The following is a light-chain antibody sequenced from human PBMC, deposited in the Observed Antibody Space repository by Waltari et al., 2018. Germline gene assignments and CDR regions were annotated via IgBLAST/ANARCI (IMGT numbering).Light chain of an antibody. CDR2: AAS. CDR1: PGISSY. J-gene: IGKJ1*01. V-gene: IGKV1-8*01. Sequence: AIRMTQSPSSFSASTGDRVTIPCRASPGISSYLAWYQQKPGKAPKLLIYAASTLQSGVPSRFSGSGSGTDFTLTISCLQSEDFATYYCQQYYRYPWTFGQGTKVEIK. CDR3: QQYYRYPWT.